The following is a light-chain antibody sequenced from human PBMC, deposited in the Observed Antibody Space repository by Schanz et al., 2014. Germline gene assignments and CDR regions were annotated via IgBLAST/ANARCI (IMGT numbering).Light chain of an antibody. CDR1: SSYVGGYNY. V-gene: IGLV2-8*01. J-gene: IGLJ1*01. Sequence: QSALTQPPSASGSPGQSVTISCTGTSSYVGGYNYVSWYQQHPGKAPKLLIYDVTKRPSGVPDRFSGSKSGNTASLTVSGLQAEDEADYYCSSNGGVNIYVFGTGTKLTVL. CDR2: DVT. CDR3: SSNGGVNIYV.